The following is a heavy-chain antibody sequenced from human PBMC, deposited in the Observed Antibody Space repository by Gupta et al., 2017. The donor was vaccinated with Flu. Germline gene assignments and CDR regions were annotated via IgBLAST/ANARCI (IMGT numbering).Heavy chain of an antibody. CDR1: GYTFTSYG. CDR3: ARDRGVVVVAGERFDP. D-gene: IGHD2-15*01. V-gene: IGHV1-18*01. Sequence: QVQLVQSGAEVKKPGASVKVSCKASGYTFTSYGISWVRRAPGQGLEWMGWISAYNGNTNYAQKLQGRATMTTDTSTSTAYMELRSLRSDDTAVYYCARDRGVVVVAGERFDPWGQGTLVTVSS. J-gene: IGHJ5*02. CDR2: ISAYNGNT.